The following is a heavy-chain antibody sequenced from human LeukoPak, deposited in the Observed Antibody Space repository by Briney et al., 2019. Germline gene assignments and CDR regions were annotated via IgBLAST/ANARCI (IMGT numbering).Heavy chain of an antibody. CDR2: ISGSGGST. J-gene: IGHJ5*02. Sequence: GASLRLSCAASGFTSSSYAMSWVRQAPGKGLEWVSAISGSGGSTYYADSVKGRFTISRDNSKNTLYLQMNSLRAEDTAVYYCAKGRWFGELLPNWFDPWGQGTLVTVSS. D-gene: IGHD3-10*01. CDR1: GFTSSSYA. V-gene: IGHV3-23*01. CDR3: AKGRWFGELLPNWFDP.